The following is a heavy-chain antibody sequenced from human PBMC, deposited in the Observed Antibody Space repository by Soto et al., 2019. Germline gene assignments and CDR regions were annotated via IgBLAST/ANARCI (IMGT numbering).Heavy chain of an antibody. CDR2: IWYDGSNK. J-gene: IGHJ6*02. D-gene: IGHD2-15*01. CDR1: GFTFSSYG. V-gene: IGHV3-33*01. Sequence: GGSLRLSCAASGFTFSSYGMHWVRQAPGKGLEWVAVIWYDGSNKYYADSVKGRFTISRDNSKNTLYLQMNSLRAEDTAVYYCARDKLGCSGGSCYSPGYYYYGMDVWGQGTTVTVSS. CDR3: ARDKLGCSGGSCYSPGYYYYGMDV.